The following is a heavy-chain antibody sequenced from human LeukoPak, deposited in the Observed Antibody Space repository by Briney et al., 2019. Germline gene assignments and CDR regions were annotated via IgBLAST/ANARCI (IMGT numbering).Heavy chain of an antibody. CDR2: IYYNGNT. Sequence: PSETLSLTCTVSGGSVTSSNHYWGWIRQPPGTGLDWIGNIYYNGNTHYNPSLKSRVTISVDTSKNQFSLKLSSLTAADTAVYYWARALPYGIAAAGHFDYWGQGTLVTVSS. J-gene: IGHJ4*02. CDR1: GGSVTSSNHY. CDR3: ARALPYGIAAAGHFDY. V-gene: IGHV4-39*07. D-gene: IGHD6-13*01.